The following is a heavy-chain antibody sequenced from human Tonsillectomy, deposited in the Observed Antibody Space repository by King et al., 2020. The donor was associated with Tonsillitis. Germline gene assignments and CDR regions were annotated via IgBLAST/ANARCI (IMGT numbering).Heavy chain of an antibody. CDR1: GYPFSTFG. D-gene: IGHD3-22*01. Sequence: QLVQYGAEVKVPGASVKVSCKASGYPFSTFGINWVRQAPGQGLEWMGWISTYNGNTNYPQKLQGRVTMTTDTSTSTAYMELRSLRSDDTAVYYCARNRATMIAYYFDYWGQGTLVTVSP. CDR2: ISTYNGNT. CDR3: ARNRATMIAYYFDY. V-gene: IGHV1-18*01. J-gene: IGHJ4*02.